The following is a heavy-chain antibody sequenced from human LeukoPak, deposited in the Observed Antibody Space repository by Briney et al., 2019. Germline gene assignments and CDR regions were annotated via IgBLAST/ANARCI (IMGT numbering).Heavy chain of an antibody. D-gene: IGHD6-25*01. CDR1: GGSISSGSYY. V-gene: IGHV4-61*02. CDR3: ARVASERYYYYMDV. J-gene: IGHJ6*03. Sequence: SETLSLTCTVSGGSISSGSYYWSWIRQPAGKGLEWIGRIYTSGSTNYNPSLKSRVTISVDTSKNQFSLKLSSVTAADTAVYYCARVASERYYYYMDVWGKGTTVTVSS. CDR2: IYTSGST.